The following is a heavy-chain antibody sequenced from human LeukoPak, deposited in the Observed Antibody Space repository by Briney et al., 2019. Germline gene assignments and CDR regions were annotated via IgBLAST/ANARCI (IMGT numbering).Heavy chain of an antibody. V-gene: IGHV1-2*02. CDR1: GYTFTGYY. CDR3: ASRWGVVAARPKDAFDI. Sequence: ASVKVSCKASGYTFTGYYMHWVRQAPGQGLEWMGWINPNSGGTNYAQKFQGRVTMTRDTSISTAYMELSRLRSDDTAVYYCASRWGVVAARPKDAFDIWGQGTMVTVSS. J-gene: IGHJ3*02. CDR2: INPNSGGT. D-gene: IGHD6-6*01.